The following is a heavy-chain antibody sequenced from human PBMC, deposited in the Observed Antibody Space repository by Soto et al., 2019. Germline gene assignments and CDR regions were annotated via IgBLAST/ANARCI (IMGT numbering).Heavy chain of an antibody. V-gene: IGHV3-23*01. CDR2: SSATGAGT. J-gene: IGHJ4*02. CDR3: AKDRLAGGNYGFYSDF. Sequence: EVQLLESGGGLVQPGGSLRLSCAASGFTFSSYGMTWGRQAPGKGLEWVSFSSATGAGTYYADSVKGRFTISRDNSKNTLYLQMTSLRADDTAFYYFAKDRLAGGNYGFYSDFWVQGALVIVTS. D-gene: IGHD1-7*01. CDR1: GFTFSSYG.